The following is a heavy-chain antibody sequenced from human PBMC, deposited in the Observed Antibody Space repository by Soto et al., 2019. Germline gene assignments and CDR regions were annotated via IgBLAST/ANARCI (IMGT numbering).Heavy chain of an antibody. J-gene: IGHJ6*02. D-gene: IGHD5-18*01. Sequence: HPGGSLRLSCAVSGFTFNTYAMHWVRQAPGKGLEWVAVISSDGSKKFYADCVQGRFTISRDNSKNTLHLQVNSLKTEDTAVYYCARGIALYSNSRRGGMGVWGQGTTVTVSS. CDR1: GFTFNTYA. CDR3: ARGIALYSNSRRGGMGV. CDR2: ISSDGSKK. V-gene: IGHV3-30-3*01.